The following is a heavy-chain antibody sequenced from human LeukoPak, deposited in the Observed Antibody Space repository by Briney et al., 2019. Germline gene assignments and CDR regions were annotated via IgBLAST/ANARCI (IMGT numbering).Heavy chain of an antibody. CDR1: GFTFSSYG. Sequence: GGSLRLSCAASGFTFSSYGMHWVRQAPGKGLEWVAFIRYDGSNKYYADSVKGRFTISRDNSKNTLYLQMNGLRAEDTAVYYCAKTVRRFWSGYFLYMDVWGKGTTVTVSS. CDR2: IRYDGSNK. V-gene: IGHV3-30*02. J-gene: IGHJ6*03. CDR3: AKTVRRFWSGYFLYMDV. D-gene: IGHD3-3*01.